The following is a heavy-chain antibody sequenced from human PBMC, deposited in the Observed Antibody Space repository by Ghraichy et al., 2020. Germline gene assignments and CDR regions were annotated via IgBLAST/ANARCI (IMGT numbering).Heavy chain of an antibody. V-gene: IGHV3-23*01. J-gene: IGHJ6*02. CDR2: ISASGGST. D-gene: IGHD5-12*01. CDR3: AKGTYSGYNSMYYYYGMDV. Sequence: AISASGGSTYYADSVKGRFTISRDNSKNTLYLQMNSLRAEDTAVYYCAKGTYSGYNSMYYYYGMDVWGQGTTVTVSS.